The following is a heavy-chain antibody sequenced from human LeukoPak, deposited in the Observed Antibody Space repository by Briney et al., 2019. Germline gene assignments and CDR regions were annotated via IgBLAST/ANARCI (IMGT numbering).Heavy chain of an antibody. D-gene: IGHD2-2*01. V-gene: IGHV4-59*08. CDR1: GGSISSYY. CDR2: IYYSGST. J-gene: IGHJ3*02. Sequence: SQTLSLTCTVSGGSISSYYWSWIRQPPGKGLEWIGYIYYSGSTNYNPSLKSRVTISVDTSKNQFSLKLSSVTAADTAVYYCARRYCSSTSCYDAFDIWGQGTMVTVSS. CDR3: ARRYCSSTSCYDAFDI.